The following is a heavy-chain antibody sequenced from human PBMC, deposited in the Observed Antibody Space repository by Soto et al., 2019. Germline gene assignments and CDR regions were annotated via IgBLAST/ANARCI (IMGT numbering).Heavy chain of an antibody. Sequence: QLQLVESGGGVVQPGRSPRLSCAASGFTFSSYGMHWVRQAPGKGLEWVAVIWYDGSNKYYADSLQGRFTISRDNSKNTLYLQMNSLRAEDTAVYYCAAGYGSYYFDFWGQGTLVTVSS. V-gene: IGHV3-33*01. CDR3: AAGYGSYYFDF. J-gene: IGHJ4*02. D-gene: IGHD3-10*01. CDR2: IWYDGSNK. CDR1: GFTFSSYG.